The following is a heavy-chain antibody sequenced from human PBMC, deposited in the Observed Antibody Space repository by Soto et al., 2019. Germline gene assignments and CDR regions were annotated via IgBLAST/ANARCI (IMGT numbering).Heavy chain of an antibody. Sequence: QVQLQESGPGLVQPSGTLSLTCAVSGGSIRRRTWWSWVRQPPGQGLGRIGELYHSGGTNYNPSRKSRVTISVDKSKNQFSLKLSSVTAADTAVYYCASVGDSSEYDWGQGTLVTVSS. CDR1: GGSIRRRTW. J-gene: IGHJ4*02. V-gene: IGHV4-4*02. D-gene: IGHD3-22*01. CDR3: ASVGDSSEYD. CDR2: LYHSGGT.